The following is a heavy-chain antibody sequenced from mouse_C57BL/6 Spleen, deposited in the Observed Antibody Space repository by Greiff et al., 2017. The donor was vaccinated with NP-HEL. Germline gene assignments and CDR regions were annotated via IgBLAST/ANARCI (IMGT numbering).Heavy chain of an antibody. V-gene: IGHV3-1*01. CDR3: ARGVYYYPFAY. CDR2: ISYSGST. D-gene: IGHD1-1*01. Sequence: DVQLQESGPGMVKPSQSLSLTCTVTGYSITSGYDWHWIRHFPGNKLEWMGYISYSGSTNYNPSLKSRISITHDTSKNHFFLKLNSVTTEDTATYYCARGVYYYPFAYWGQGTLVTVSA. J-gene: IGHJ3*01. CDR1: GYSITSGYD.